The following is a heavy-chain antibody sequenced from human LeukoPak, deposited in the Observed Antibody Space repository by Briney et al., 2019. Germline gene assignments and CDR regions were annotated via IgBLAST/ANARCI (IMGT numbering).Heavy chain of an antibody. D-gene: IGHD5-24*01. J-gene: IGHJ4*02. V-gene: IGHV3-30-3*01. CDR2: ISYDGSNK. Sequence: GGSLRLSCAASGFTFSSYAMHWVRQAPGKGLEWVAVISYDGSNKYYADSVKGRFTISRDNSKNTLYLRMNSLRAEDTAVYYWARGGGGRWLQLGYYFDYWGQGTLVTVSS. CDR3: ARGGGGRWLQLGYYFDY. CDR1: GFTFSSYA.